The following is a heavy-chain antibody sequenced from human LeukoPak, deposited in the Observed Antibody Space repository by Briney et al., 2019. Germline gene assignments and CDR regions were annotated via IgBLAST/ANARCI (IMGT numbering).Heavy chain of an antibody. D-gene: IGHD6-13*01. CDR1: GGSPSSYY. J-gene: IGHJ4*02. Sequence: SETLSLTCTVSGGSPSSYYWSWIRQPPGQGLEWVAFIHYSGETNYNPSVESRATISVDTSKNQLSLILSSVTAADTAFYYCARHPPGIAGFDYWGQGILVTVSS. CDR3: ARHPPGIAGFDY. CDR2: IHYSGET. V-gene: IGHV4-59*08.